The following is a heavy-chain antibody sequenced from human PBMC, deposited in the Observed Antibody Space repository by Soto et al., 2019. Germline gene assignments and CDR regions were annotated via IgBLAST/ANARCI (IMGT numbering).Heavy chain of an antibody. J-gene: IGHJ4*02. V-gene: IGHV5-51*01. D-gene: IGHD3-3*01. CDR2: IYPSDSDT. Sequence: PGESLKISCRSSGYNFAGYWIAWVRQMPGKGLELMGIIYPSDSDTRYRPSFQGQVTISADKSISSAYLQWSSLRASDTARYYCARGGVSTRTFDYWGQGTPVTVSS. CDR1: GYNFAGYW. CDR3: ARGGVSTRTFDY.